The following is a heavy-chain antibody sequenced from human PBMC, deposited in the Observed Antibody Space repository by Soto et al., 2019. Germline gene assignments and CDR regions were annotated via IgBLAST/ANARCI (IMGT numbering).Heavy chain of an antibody. V-gene: IGHV4-59*01. CDR1: GGCIRDYF. J-gene: IGHJ4*02. CDR3: ARVGGDAFGGSGGFDY. CDR2: IYYSGRT. D-gene: IGHD3-10*01. Sequence: SQTMSLTCTVSGGCIRDYFWTWIRQPPGKGLEWIGYIYYSGRTNYNPSLQSRVSISVDTSKDHFSRQLRSVTAANTAVYCCARVGGDAFGGSGGFDYWGQGALVTVSS.